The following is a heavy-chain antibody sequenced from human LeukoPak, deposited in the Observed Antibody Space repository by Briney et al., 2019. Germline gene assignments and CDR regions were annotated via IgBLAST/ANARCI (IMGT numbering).Heavy chain of an antibody. V-gene: IGHV1-2*02. CDR3: ASEAYCSGGSCSLHRVAS. CDR1: GYTFTAYY. CDR2: IDTNSGGT. D-gene: IGHD2-15*01. J-gene: IGHJ4*02. Sequence: ASVKVSCKASGYTFTAYYMHWVRQAPGQGLEWMGWIDTNSGGTNYAQKFQGRVTITRDTSIGTAYMELSSLISDDTAVYYCASEAYCSGGSCSLHRVASWGQGTLVTVS.